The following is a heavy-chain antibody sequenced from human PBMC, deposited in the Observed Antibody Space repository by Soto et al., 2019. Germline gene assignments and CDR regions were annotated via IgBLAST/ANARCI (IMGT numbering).Heavy chain of an antibody. CDR1: GGSISPYY. D-gene: IGHD3-3*01. CDR3: ARGGMVIIPSATAFDY. CDR2: IYASGST. J-gene: IGHJ4*02. V-gene: IGHV4-4*07. Sequence: SETLSLTCTVSGGSISPYYWSWIRQPAGKGLEWTGRIYASGSTNYNPSLKGRVTMSVATSKNQFSLKLSSMTAADTAVYYCARGGMVIIPSATAFDYWGQGTLVTVSS.